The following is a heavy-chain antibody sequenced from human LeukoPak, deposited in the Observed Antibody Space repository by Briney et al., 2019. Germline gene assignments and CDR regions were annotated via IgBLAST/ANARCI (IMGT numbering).Heavy chain of an antibody. CDR3: ARDSPYSGSYYYYGMDV. Sequence: SETLSLTCTVSGGSISSYYWSWIRQPPGKGLEWIGYIYYSGSTNYNPSLKSRVTISVDTSKNQFSLKLSSVTAADTAVYYCARDSPYSGSYYYYGMDVWGQGTTVAVSS. CDR2: IYYSGST. D-gene: IGHD1-26*01. J-gene: IGHJ6*02. CDR1: GGSISSYY. V-gene: IGHV4-59*01.